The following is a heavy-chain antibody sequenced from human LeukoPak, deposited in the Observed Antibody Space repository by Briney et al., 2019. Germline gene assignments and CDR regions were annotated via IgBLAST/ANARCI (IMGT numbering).Heavy chain of an antibody. CDR1: GFTFSSYS. V-gene: IGHV3-48*01. D-gene: IGHD1-1*01. Sequence: PGGSLRLSCAASGFTFSSYSMNWVRQAPGKGLEWVSYISSSSSTIYYADSVKGRFTISRDNAKNSLYLQMNSLRAEDTAVYYCARAYNEYYFDYWGQGTLVTVSS. CDR3: ARAYNEYYFDY. J-gene: IGHJ4*02. CDR2: ISSSSSTI.